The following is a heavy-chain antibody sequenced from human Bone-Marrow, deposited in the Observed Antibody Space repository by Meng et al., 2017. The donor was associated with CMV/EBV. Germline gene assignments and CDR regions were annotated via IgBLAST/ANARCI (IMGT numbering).Heavy chain of an antibody. CDR1: GITFSDYS. D-gene: IGHD3-10*01. J-gene: IGHJ4*02. CDR2: VSRSSDYV. CDR3: ARLKHYYGSGSYYNGFDY. Sequence: GGSLRLSCAASGITFSDYSMDWVRQAPGKGLEWVSSVSRSSDYVYYADSVKGRFTISRDNAQNSLYLQMNSLRAEDTAVYYCARLKHYYGSGSYYNGFDYWGQGTLVTVSS. V-gene: IGHV3-21*01.